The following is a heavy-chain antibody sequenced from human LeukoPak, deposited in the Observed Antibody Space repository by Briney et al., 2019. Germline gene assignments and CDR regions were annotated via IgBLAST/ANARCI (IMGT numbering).Heavy chain of an antibody. CDR3: ARGPHYDILTGYYNDAFDI. CDR2: INHSGST. J-gene: IGHJ3*02. D-gene: IGHD3-9*01. CDR1: GVSFSGYY. Sequence: PSETLSLTCAVYGVSFSGYYWSWIRQPPGKGLEWIGEINHSGSTNYNPSLKSRVTISVDTSKDQFSLKLSSVTAADTAVYYCARGPHYDILTGYYNDAFDIWGQGTMVTVSS. V-gene: IGHV4-34*01.